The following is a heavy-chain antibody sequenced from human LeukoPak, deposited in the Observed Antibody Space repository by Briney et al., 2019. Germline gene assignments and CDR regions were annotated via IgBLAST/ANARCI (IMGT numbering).Heavy chain of an antibody. V-gene: IGHV4-4*02. CDR2: VYLGGNT. CDR3: VKHGAYDFDQ. D-gene: IGHD4-17*01. CDR1: GGSISSSNW. Sequence: SEPLSFTCVVSGGSISSSNWWSWVRQPPGKGLEWIGQVYLGGNTGYNPSLKSRVTISADKPKNQFFLELTSVTAADTAVYYCVKHGAYDFDQWGQGTLVTVSS. J-gene: IGHJ4*02.